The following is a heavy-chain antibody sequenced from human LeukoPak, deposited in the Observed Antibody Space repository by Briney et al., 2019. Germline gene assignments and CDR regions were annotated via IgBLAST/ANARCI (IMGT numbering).Heavy chain of an antibody. CDR2: FDPEDGET. CDR1: GYTLTELS. J-gene: IGHJ2*01. CDR3: ANISGGSTSCYPACVNWYFDL. V-gene: IGHV1-24*01. Sequence: ASVKVSCKVSGYTLTELSMHWVRQAPGKGLEWMGGFDPEDGETIYAQKFQGRVTMTEDTSTDTAYMERSSLRSEDTAVYYCANISGGSTSCYPACVNWYFDLWGRGTLVTVSS. D-gene: IGHD2-2*01.